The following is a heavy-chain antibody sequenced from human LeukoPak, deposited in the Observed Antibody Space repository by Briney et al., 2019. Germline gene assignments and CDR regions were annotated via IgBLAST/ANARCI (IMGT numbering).Heavy chain of an antibody. Sequence: GASVKVSCKASGGTFSSYAISWVRQAPGQGLEWMGRIIPILGIANYAQKFQGGVTITADKSTSTAYMELSSLRSEDTAVYYCARGGRPYYYDSTKPSFDPWGQGTLVTVSS. V-gene: IGHV1-69*04. D-gene: IGHD3-22*01. J-gene: IGHJ5*02. CDR3: ARGGRPYYYDSTKPSFDP. CDR1: GGTFSSYA. CDR2: IIPILGIA.